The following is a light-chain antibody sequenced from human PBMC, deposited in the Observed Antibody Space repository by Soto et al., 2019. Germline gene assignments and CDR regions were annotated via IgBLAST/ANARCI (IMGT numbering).Light chain of an antibody. CDR3: SSYTSTILYV. CDR1: NSDVGGHNY. Sequence: QSLRTQPASVSGSLGQSITISCTGSNSDVGGHNYVSWYQQHPGKAPKLMIYEVGIRPSGVSTRFSGSKSGNTASLTISGLQAEDEADYYCSSYTSTILYVFGTGTKGTVL. J-gene: IGLJ1*01. CDR2: EVG. V-gene: IGLV2-14*01.